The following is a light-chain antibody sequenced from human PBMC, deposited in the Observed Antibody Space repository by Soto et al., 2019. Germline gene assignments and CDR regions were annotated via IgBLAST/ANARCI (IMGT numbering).Light chain of an antibody. CDR1: QSVSSN. Sequence: EIVLTQSPATLSVSPWERATLSCGARQSVSSNLAWSQQKPGQAPRLPIYGASTRASGIPGRFSGSGSATYFTITISILEAEYFAVYYCQQYGSSTTFGQGTQVDIK. V-gene: IGKV3D-20*01. J-gene: IGKJ1*01. CDR2: GAS. CDR3: QQYGSSTT.